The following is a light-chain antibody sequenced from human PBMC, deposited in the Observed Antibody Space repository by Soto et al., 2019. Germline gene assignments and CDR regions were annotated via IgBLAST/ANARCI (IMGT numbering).Light chain of an antibody. CDR1: QSVSIY. V-gene: IGKV1-39*01. CDR3: QQSYSTPT. J-gene: IGKJ2*01. Sequence: DIQMTQSPSSLSASVGDRVTITCRTSQSVSIYVNWYQQKPGKAPILLIYASSSLQSGVPSRFSGSGSGTDFTLTILSLEPEDFATYYCQQSYSTPTFGQGTKVEIK. CDR2: ASS.